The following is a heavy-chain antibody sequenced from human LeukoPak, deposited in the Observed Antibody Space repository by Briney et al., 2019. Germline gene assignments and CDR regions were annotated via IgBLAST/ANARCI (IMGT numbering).Heavy chain of an antibody. D-gene: IGHD6-19*01. V-gene: IGHV4-39*07. CDR3: ARFIAVAGFDY. CDR1: GGISSSSYY. J-gene: IGHJ4*02. Sequence: TSETLSLTCIVSGGISSSSYYWGWIRQPPGKGLEWIGSIYYSGSTYYNPSLKSRVTILVDTSKNQFSLKLSSVTAADTAVYYCARFIAVAGFDYWGQGTLVTVSS. CDR2: IYYSGST.